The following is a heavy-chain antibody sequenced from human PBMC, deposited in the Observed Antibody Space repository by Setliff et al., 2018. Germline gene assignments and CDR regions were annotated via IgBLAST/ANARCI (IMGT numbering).Heavy chain of an antibody. CDR3: AGSTVTQVDY. CDR1: GGSIGPHY. Sequence: SETLSLTCTVSGGSIGPHYWSWIRQAPGKGLEWIGHIFYSDTAKYNPSLESRAAISVDSSKNQFSLKLRSVTAADTAVYYCAGSTVTQVDYWGQGTLVTVS. V-gene: IGHV4-59*08. D-gene: IGHD4-17*01. CDR2: IFYSDTA. J-gene: IGHJ4*02.